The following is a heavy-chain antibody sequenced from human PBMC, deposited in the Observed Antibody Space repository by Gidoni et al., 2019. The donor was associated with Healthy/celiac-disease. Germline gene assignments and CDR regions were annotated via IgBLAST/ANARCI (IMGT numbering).Heavy chain of an antibody. J-gene: IGHJ4*02. V-gene: IGHV3-33*01. CDR3: ARESTDGSSGYPFDY. D-gene: IGHD3-22*01. CDR1: GFTFSSYG. Sequence: QVQLVESGGGVVQPGRSLRLSCAASGFTFSSYGMHWVRQAPGKGLEGVAVIWYDGSNKYYADSVKGRFTISRDNSKNTLYLQMNSLRAEDTAVYYCARESTDGSSGYPFDYWGQGTLVTVSS. CDR2: IWYDGSNK.